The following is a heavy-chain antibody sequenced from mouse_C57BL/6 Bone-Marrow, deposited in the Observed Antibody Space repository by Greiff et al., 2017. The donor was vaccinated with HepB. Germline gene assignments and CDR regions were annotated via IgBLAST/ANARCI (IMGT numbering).Heavy chain of an antibody. J-gene: IGHJ1*03. Sequence: EVQLQQSGAELVRPGASVKLSCTASGFNIKDYYMHWVKQRPEQGLEWIGRIDPEDGDTEYAPKFQGKATMTADTSSNTAYLQLSSLTSEDTAVYYCTIRDGYTTWYFDVWGTGTTVTVSS. CDR1: GFNIKDYY. V-gene: IGHV14-1*01. CDR3: TIRDGYTTWYFDV. CDR2: IDPEDGDT. D-gene: IGHD2-3*01.